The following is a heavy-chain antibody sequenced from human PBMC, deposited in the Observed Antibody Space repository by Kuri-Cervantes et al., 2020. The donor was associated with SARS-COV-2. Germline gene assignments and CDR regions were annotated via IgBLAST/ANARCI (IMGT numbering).Heavy chain of an antibody. D-gene: IGHD1-26*01. CDR2: IQDDGSNK. V-gene: IGHV3-30*02. CDR1: GFIFSDAG. J-gene: IGHJ3*02. Sequence: GGSLRLSCAASGFIFSDAGMHWVRQAPGKGLEWVAFIQDDGSNKYYADSVKGRFTISRDNSKNTLYLQMNSLRAEDTAVYYCARRLGSYYAFDIWGQGTMVTVSS. CDR3: ARRLGSYYAFDI.